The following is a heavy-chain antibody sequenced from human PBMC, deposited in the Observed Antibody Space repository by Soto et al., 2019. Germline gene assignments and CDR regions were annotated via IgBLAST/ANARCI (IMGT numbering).Heavy chain of an antibody. Sequence: GGSLRLSCSPSGFTFSDYAMSWVRQAPGKGLEWVSTISGGGFDTHYADSVKGRFTISRDNVKDTLYIQMNSLRVEDTAVYYCAKDPSTGSADYWGQGTLVTVSS. D-gene: IGHD3-9*01. CDR1: GFTFSDYA. CDR3: AKDPSTGSADY. V-gene: IGHV3-23*01. J-gene: IGHJ4*02. CDR2: ISGGGFDT.